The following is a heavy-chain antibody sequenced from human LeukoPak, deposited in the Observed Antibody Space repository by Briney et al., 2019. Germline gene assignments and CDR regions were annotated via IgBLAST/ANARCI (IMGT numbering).Heavy chain of an antibody. Sequence: GGSLRLSCAASGFTVSSNYMSWVRQAPGKGLEWVSGISGSGGSTYYADSVKGRFTISRDNSKNTRYLQMNSLRAEDTAVYYCAKESKVVIDYWGQGTLVTVSS. V-gene: IGHV3-23*01. D-gene: IGHD3-22*01. J-gene: IGHJ4*02. CDR2: ISGSGGST. CDR1: GFTVSSNY. CDR3: AKESKVVIDY.